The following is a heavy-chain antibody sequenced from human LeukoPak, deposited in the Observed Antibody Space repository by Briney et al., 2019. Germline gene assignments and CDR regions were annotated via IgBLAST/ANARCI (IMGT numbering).Heavy chain of an antibody. D-gene: IGHD2-2*01. V-gene: IGHV4-39*07. Sequence: SETLSLTCTVSGGSISSNSYYWSWIRQPPGKGLEWIGEINHSGSTNYNPSLKSRVTISVDTSKNQFSLKLSSVTAADTAVYYCARVGTTGYCSSTSCYAFDYWGQGTLVTVSS. CDR1: GGSISSNSYY. CDR3: ARVGTTGYCSSTSCYAFDY. J-gene: IGHJ4*02. CDR2: INHSGST.